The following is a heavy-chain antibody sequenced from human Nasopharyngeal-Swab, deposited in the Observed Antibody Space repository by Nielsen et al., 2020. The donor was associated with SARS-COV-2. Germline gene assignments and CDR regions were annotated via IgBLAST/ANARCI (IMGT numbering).Heavy chain of an antibody. V-gene: IGHV3-30*18. J-gene: IGHJ4*02. CDR2: ISYDGSNK. CDR1: GLTFSSYG. Sequence: GESLQISCAASGLTFSSYGMHWVRQAPGKGLEWVAVISYDGSNKYYADSVKGRFTISRDNSKNTLYLQMNSLRAEDTAVYYCAKNSGYDSFDYWGQGTLVTVSS. D-gene: IGHD5-12*01. CDR3: AKNSGYDSFDY.